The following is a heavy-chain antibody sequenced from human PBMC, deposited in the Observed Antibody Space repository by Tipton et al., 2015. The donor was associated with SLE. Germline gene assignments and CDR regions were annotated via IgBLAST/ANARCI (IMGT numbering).Heavy chain of an antibody. Sequence: TLSLTCTVSGGSISSYYWSRIRQPPGKGLEWIGYIYYSGSTNYNPSLKSRVTISVDTSKNQFSLKLSSVTAADTAVYYCARVDYGDYGGGAFDIWGQGTMVTVSS. CDR1: GGSISSYY. V-gene: IGHV4-59*01. CDR2: IYYSGST. CDR3: ARVDYGDYGGGAFDI. J-gene: IGHJ3*02. D-gene: IGHD4-17*01.